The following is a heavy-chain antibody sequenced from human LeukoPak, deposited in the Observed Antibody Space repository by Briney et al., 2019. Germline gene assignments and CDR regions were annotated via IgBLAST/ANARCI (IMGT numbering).Heavy chain of an antibody. J-gene: IGHJ4*02. D-gene: IGHD3-16*02. CDR3: ARENDYVWGSYRQTHYFDY. V-gene: IGHV6-1*01. Sequence: SQTLSLTCAISGDSVSSNSAAWNWIRQSPSGGLEWLGRTYYRSKWYNDYAVSVKSRITINPDTSKNQFSLQLNSVTPEDTAVYYCARENDYVWGSYRQTHYFDYWGQGTLVTVSS. CDR2: TYYRSKWYN. CDR1: GDSVSSNSAA.